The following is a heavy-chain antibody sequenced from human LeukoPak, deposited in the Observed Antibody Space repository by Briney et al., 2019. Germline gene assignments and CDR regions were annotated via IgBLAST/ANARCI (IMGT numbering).Heavy chain of an antibody. D-gene: IGHD5-24*01. J-gene: IGHJ4*02. V-gene: IGHV3-66*01. Sequence: GGSLRLSCAASGFTVSSNYMSWVRQAPGKGLEWVSVIYSGGSTYYADSVKGRFTISRDNSKNTLYLQMNSLRAEDTAVYYCARDLARDSYNYQIFDYWGQGTLVTVSS. CDR3: ARDLARDSYNYQIFDY. CDR1: GFTVSSNY. CDR2: IYSGGST.